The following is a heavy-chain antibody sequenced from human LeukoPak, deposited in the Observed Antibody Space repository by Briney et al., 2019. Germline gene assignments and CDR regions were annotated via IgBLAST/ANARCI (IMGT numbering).Heavy chain of an antibody. Sequence: GGPLRLSCAVSGFTFSSYAMSWVRQAPGKGLEWVSYISSSGSTKYYADSVKGRFTISRDNARNSLYLQMNSLRAEDTAVYFCARGGLSIMGYWGQGTLVTVSS. CDR1: GFTFSSYA. J-gene: IGHJ4*02. V-gene: IGHV3-48*01. CDR2: ISSSGSTK. D-gene: IGHD2/OR15-2a*01. CDR3: ARGGLSIMGY.